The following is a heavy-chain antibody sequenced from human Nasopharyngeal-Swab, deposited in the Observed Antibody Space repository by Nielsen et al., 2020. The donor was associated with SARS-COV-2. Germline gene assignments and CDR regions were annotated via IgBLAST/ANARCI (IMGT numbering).Heavy chain of an antibody. J-gene: IGHJ3*02. CDR3: ARDLAHAFDI. CDR2: ISSSSSTI. CDR1: GFTFSSYS. Sequence: GEALKISCAASGFTFSSYSMNWVRQAPGKGLEWVSYISSSSSTIHYADSVKGRFTISRDNAKNSLYLQMNSLRAEDTAVYYCARDLAHAFDIWGQGTMVTVSS. V-gene: IGHV3-48*04.